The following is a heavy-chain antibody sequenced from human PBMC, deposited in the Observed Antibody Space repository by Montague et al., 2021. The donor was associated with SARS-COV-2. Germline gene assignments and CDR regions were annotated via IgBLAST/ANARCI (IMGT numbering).Heavy chain of an antibody. D-gene: IGHD3-3*01. Sequence: ETLSLTCAVSGGSFSGFYWSWVRQAPGKGLEWVSSISSSSSYIYYADSVKGRFTISRDNAKNSLYLQMNSLRAEDTAVYYCARGRGGGRYDFWSGYYVQPYDYWGQGTLVTVSS. CDR3: ARGRGGGRYDFWSGYYVQPYDY. CDR1: GGSFSGFY. V-gene: IGHV3-21*01. J-gene: IGHJ4*02. CDR2: ISSSSSYI.